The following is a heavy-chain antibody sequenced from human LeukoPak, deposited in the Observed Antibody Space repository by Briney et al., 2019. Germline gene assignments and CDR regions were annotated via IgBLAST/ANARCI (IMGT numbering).Heavy chain of an antibody. V-gene: IGHV1-18*01. D-gene: IGHD3-9*01. J-gene: IGHJ6*03. Sequence: ASVKVSCNASGYTFTSYGISWVRQAPGQGLEWMGLISAYNGNTNYAQKLQGRVTMTTDTSTSTAYMELRSLRSDDTAVYYCVRDYPNYDILTGYYSYYYYYYMDVWGRGTTVTVSS. CDR2: ISAYNGNT. CDR3: VRDYPNYDILTGYYSYYYYYYMDV. CDR1: GYTFTSYG.